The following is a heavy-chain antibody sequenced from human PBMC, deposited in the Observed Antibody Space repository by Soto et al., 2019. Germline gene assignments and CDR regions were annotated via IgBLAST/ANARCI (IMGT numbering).Heavy chain of an antibody. CDR1: GDSISSSSYY. J-gene: IGHJ5*02. Sequence: PSETLSLTCTVSGDSISSSSYYWGWIRQPPGKGLAWIGSIYYSGSTYYNPSLKSRVTISVDTSKNQFSLKLSSVTAADTAVYYCARRLYYGSGTEPFDPWGQGTLVTVSS. CDR3: ARRLYYGSGTEPFDP. CDR2: IYYSGST. D-gene: IGHD3-10*01. V-gene: IGHV4-39*01.